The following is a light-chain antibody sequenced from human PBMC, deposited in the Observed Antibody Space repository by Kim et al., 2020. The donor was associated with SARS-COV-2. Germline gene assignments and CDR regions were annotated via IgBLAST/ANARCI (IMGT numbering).Light chain of an antibody. CDR2: DVS. J-gene: IGLJ1*01. CDR3: SSYTSSSTLSTV. V-gene: IGLV2-14*01. Sequence: QSALTQPASVSGSPGQSITISCTGTSSDVGGYNYVCWYQQHPGKAPKLMIYDVSKRPSGVSNRFSGSKSGNTASLTISGLQAEDEADYYCSSYTSSSTLSTVFGTGTKVTVL. CDR1: SSDVGGYNY.